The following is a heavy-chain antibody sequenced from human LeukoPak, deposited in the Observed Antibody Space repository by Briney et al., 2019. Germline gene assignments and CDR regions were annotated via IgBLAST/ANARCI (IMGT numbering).Heavy chain of an antibody. CDR1: GGSISIGSYY. Sequence: SQTLSLTSTVSGGSISIGSYYWSWIRQPAGKGLEWIGRIYTSGSTNYNPSLKSRVTISVDTSKNQFSLKLCSLTAADTAVYYCASTALESIAARPDYYYYMDVWGKGTTVTVSS. D-gene: IGHD6-6*01. V-gene: IGHV4-61*02. CDR3: ASTALESIAARPDYYYYMDV. CDR2: IYTSGST. J-gene: IGHJ6*03.